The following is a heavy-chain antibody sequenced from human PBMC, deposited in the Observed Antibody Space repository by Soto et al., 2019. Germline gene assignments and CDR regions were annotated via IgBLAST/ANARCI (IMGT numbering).Heavy chain of an antibody. J-gene: IGHJ4*02. CDR2: IYYSGST. CDR3: ASIQLWSPITFDY. V-gene: IGHV4-31*03. Sequence: LSLTCTVSGGSISSGGYYWSWIRQHPGKGLEWIGYIYYSGSTYYNPSLKSRVTISVDTSKNQFSLKLSSVTAADTAVYYCASIQLWSPITFDYWGQGTLVTVSS. CDR1: GGSISSGGYY. D-gene: IGHD5-18*01.